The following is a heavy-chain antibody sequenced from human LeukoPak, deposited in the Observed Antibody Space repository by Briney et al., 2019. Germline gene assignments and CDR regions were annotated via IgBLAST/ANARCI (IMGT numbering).Heavy chain of an antibody. V-gene: IGHV3-43D*04. CDR2: ISWDGGST. D-gene: IGHD2-15*01. Sequence: PGGSLRLSCAASGFTFDDYAMHWVRHAPGKGLEWVSLISWDGGSTYYADSVKGRFTISRDNSKNSLYLQMNSLRAEDTALYYCAKDLYCSGGSCYAPGYYYYGMDVWGKGTTVTVSS. CDR3: AKDLYCSGGSCYAPGYYYYGMDV. CDR1: GFTFDDYA. J-gene: IGHJ6*04.